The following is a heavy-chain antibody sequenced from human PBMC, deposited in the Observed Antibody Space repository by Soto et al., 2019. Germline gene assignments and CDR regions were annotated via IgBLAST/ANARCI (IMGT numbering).Heavy chain of an antibody. CDR3: ARSVEGHFDY. CDR2: ITSDTKTI. D-gene: IGHD6-19*01. CDR1: GFTFRGYK. J-gene: IGHJ4*02. V-gene: IGHV3-48*02. Sequence: EVQLVESGGDLVQRGGSLRLSCVASGFTFRGYKMNWVRQAPGKGLEWFSYITSDTKTIKYADSVKGRFTISRDNAKNSVYLQMNSLRDEDTAVYYCARSVEGHFDYWGQGTVVTVSS.